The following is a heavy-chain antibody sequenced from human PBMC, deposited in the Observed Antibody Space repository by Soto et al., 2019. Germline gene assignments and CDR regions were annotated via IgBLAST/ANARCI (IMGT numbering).Heavy chain of an antibody. D-gene: IGHD3-16*01. J-gene: IGHJ4*02. CDR1: GYTLSDLS. CDR3: GTSSTFGMVKPPDY. CDR2: YAPEDAET. Sequence: ASVKVSCKVSGYTLSDLSMYWVRQAPGKGLEWMGGYAPEDAETFYAQKFQGRVTMTEDTSTDTAYMELSSLTSEDTAVYYCGTSSTFGMVKPPDYWGQGTLVTVSS. V-gene: IGHV1-24*01.